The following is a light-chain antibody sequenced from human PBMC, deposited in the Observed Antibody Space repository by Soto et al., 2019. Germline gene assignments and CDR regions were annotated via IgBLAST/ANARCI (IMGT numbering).Light chain of an antibody. V-gene: IGKV1-33*01. Sequence: DIQMTQSPSSLSASVGDRVTITCQASQDIKNYLNWYQQKPGKAPNLLIYDASNLKTGVPSRFSGSRSGTHFPFTISSLQPEDIATYYCQHYDHLPPLSFGGGTTVEIK. CDR1: QDIKNY. CDR3: QHYDHLPPLS. CDR2: DAS. J-gene: IGKJ4*01.